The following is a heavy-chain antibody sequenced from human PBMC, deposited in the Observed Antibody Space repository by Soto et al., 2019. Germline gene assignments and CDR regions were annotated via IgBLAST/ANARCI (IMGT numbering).Heavy chain of an antibody. D-gene: IGHD4-17*01. CDR3: ATGGTTVTRRFDY. CDR2: INPIFDTT. Sequence: QVQLVQSGAEVKKPGSSVKVSCKASGGGFSTYAITWVRQAPGQGLEWMGGINPIFDTTNYAQKFQGRVTITADESTTTVDRGLTSLTSEDTAVYYCATGGTTVTRRFDYWGQGTLVTVSS. V-gene: IGHV1-69*01. CDR1: GGGFSTYA. J-gene: IGHJ4*02.